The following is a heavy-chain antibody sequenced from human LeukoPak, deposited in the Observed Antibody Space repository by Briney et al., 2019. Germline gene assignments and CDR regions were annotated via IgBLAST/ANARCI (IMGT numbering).Heavy chain of an antibody. CDR2: IWFDGTEN. J-gene: IGHJ2*01. CDR1: GFTFSSYG. CDR3: AKVGEFETFGGNSDWYFDL. V-gene: IGHV3-33*03. D-gene: IGHD4-23*01. Sequence: GGSLRLSCEASGFTFSSYGIHWVRQAPGRGLEWVAVIWFDGTENFYGDSVQGRFTISRSNSNNTVHLQMTRLRADDTAVYYCAKVGEFETFGGNSDWYFDLWGRGTLVTVSS.